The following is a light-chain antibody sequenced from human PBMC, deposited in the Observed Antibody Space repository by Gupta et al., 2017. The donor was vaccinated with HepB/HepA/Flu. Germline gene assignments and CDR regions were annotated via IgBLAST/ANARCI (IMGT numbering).Light chain of an antibody. CDR1: QSVSSSF. J-gene: IGKJ3*01. CDR3: QQYKT. CDR2: GAS. V-gene: IGKV3-20*01. Sequence: EIVLTQSPGTLSLSPGERVTLSCRASQSVSSSFLAWYQQKPGQAPRLLIYGASSRDTGIPDRFSGSGSGTDFTLTISRLEPEDFAVYYCQQYKTFGHGTKVEIK.